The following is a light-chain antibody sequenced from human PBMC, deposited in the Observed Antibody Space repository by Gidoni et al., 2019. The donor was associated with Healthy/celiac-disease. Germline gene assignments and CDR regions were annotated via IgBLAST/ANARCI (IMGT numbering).Light chain of an antibody. V-gene: IGKV4-1*01. J-gene: IGKJ3*01. CDR2: WAS. CDR1: QSVLYSSNNQNY. Sequence: DILMTQSPDSLAVSLGERATINCKSSQSVLYSSNNQNYLAWYQQKQGQPPKLLIYWASTRESGVPDRGSGSGSGTDFTLTSSSLQDEDGAVYYCQQYYSTPFTFXPXTKVDIK. CDR3: QQYYSTPFT.